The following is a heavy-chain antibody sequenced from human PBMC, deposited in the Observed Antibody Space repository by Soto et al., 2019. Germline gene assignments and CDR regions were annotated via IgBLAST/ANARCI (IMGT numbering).Heavy chain of an antibody. CDR2: IIPIFGTP. J-gene: IGHJ4*02. CDR3: ARDRDDYGSGNYYNRIDF. V-gene: IGHV1-69*01. CDR1: GGIFSTYA. Sequence: QVQLVQSGAEVKKPGSSVKVSCKASGGIFSTYAISWLRQAPGQGLEWMGGIIPIFGTPNYAQKFQGRVTITADESTTTGYLEVNRLRADDTAVYYCARDRDDYGSGNYYNRIDFWGQGALVTVSS. D-gene: IGHD3-10*01.